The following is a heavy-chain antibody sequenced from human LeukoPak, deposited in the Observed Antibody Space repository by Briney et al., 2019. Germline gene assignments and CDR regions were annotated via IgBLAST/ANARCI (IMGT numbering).Heavy chain of an antibody. D-gene: IGHD2-2*01. V-gene: IGHV1-69*05. CDR2: IIPIFGTA. Sequence: ASVMVSCKASGGTFSSYAISWVRQAPGQGLEWMGGIIPIFGTANYAQKFQGRVTITTDESTSTAYMELSSLRSEDTAVYYCARDYPYCSSTSCYADFDYWGQGTLVTVSS. CDR1: GGTFSSYA. J-gene: IGHJ4*02. CDR3: ARDYPYCSSTSCYADFDY.